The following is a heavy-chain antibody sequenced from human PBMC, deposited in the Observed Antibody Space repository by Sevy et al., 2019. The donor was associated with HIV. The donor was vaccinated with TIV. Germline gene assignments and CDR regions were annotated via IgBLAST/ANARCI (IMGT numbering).Heavy chain of an antibody. D-gene: IGHD3-3*01. V-gene: IGHV4-59*01. Sequence: SETLSLTCTVSGGSISSYYWSWIRQPPGKGLEWIGYIYYSGSTNYNPSLKSRVTISVDTSKNQFSLKLSSVTAAETAVYYCARASYYDFWSGYPGGAYYGMDVWGQGTTVTVSS. CDR1: GGSISSYY. CDR2: IYYSGST. J-gene: IGHJ6*02. CDR3: ARASYYDFWSGYPGGAYYGMDV.